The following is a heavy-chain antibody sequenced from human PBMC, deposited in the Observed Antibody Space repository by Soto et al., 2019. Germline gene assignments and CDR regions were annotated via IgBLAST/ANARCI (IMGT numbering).Heavy chain of an antibody. J-gene: IGHJ5*02. Sequence: EVQLVESGGGLVQPGGSLRLSCAASGFTVSNNYINWVRQAPGKGLEWVSVIYSGGSTYYADSVKGRFTISRDNSKNTLYLQMNSLRAEDTAVYDCARCGHPTSNWFDPWGQGTLVTVSS. CDR2: IYSGGST. V-gene: IGHV3-66*01. D-gene: IGHD1-26*01. CDR3: ARCGHPTSNWFDP. CDR1: GFTVSNNY.